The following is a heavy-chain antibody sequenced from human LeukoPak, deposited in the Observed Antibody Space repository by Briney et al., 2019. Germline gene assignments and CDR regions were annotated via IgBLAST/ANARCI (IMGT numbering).Heavy chain of an antibody. J-gene: IGHJ6*02. CDR2: ISGSGGST. CDR3: AKADYYDSRGYPPPPYGMDV. CDR1: GFTFSSYA. Sequence: GGSLRLSCAASGFTFSSYAMSWVRQAPGKGLEWVSAISGSGGSTYYADSVKGRFTISRDNSKNTLYLQMNSLRAEDTAVYYCAKADYYDSRGYPPPPYGMDVWGQGTTVTVSS. D-gene: IGHD3-22*01. V-gene: IGHV3-23*01.